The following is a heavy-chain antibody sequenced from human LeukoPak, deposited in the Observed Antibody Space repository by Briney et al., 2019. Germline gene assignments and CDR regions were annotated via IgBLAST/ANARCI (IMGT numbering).Heavy chain of an antibody. CDR2: IWYDGSNK. V-gene: IGHV3-33*01. D-gene: IGHD6-13*01. J-gene: IGHJ4*02. CDR3: ASFSSSWSRDY. CDR1: GFTFSSYG. Sequence: PGRSLRLSCAASGFTFSSYGMHWVRQALGKGLEWVAVIWYDGSNKYYADSVKGRFTISRDNSKNTLYLQMNSLRAEDTAVYYCASFSSSWSRDYWGQGTLVTVSS.